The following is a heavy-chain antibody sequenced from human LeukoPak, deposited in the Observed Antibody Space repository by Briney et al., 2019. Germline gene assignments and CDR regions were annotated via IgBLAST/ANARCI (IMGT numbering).Heavy chain of an antibody. CDR2: IYYSGST. J-gene: IGHJ4*02. Sequence: PSETLSLTCTVSGGSISSYYWSWIRQPPGKGLEWIGYIYYSGSTNYNPSLKSRVTIPVDTSKNQFSLKLSSVTAADTAVYYCARSSYYDSSGPYYFDYWGQGTLVTVSS. CDR1: GGSISSYY. V-gene: IGHV4-59*01. D-gene: IGHD3-22*01. CDR3: ARSSYYDSSGPYYFDY.